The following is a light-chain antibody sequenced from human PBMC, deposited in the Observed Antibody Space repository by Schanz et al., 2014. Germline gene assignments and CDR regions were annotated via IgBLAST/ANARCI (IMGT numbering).Light chain of an antibody. J-gene: IGLJ3*02. CDR2: DNN. Sequence: QSVLTQPPSVSAAPGQKVTISCSGGSSNIGNNYVSWYQQLPGTAPKLLIYDNNKRPSGIPDRFSGSKSGTSATLGITGLQTGDEADYYCGTWDSSLSAGVFGGGTKLTV. CDR3: GTWDSSLSAGV. V-gene: IGLV1-51*01. CDR1: SSNIGNNY.